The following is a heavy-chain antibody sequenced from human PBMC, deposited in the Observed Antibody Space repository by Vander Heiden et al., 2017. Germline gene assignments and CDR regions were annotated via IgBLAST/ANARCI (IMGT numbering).Heavy chain of an antibody. D-gene: IGHD3-22*01. J-gene: IGHJ3*02. CDR3: ARSGYYDSSGYYLLAFDI. CDR1: GGTFSSYA. V-gene: IGHV1-69*01. CDR2: IIPIFGTA. Sequence: QVQLVQSGAEVKKPGSSVKVSCKASGGTFSSYAIRWVRQAPGHGLEWMGGIIPIFGTANYAQKFQGRVTITADESTSTAYMELSSLRSEDTAVYYCARSGYYDSSGYYLLAFDIWGQGTMVTVSS.